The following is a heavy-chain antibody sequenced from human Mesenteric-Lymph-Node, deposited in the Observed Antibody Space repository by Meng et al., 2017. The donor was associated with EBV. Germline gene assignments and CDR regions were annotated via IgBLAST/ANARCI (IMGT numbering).Heavy chain of an antibody. Sequence: VQLVESGGGLIQPGGSLRLSCASSGLTVSSSYMSWVRQAPGKGLEWVSVIYSGGRTYYTESVMGRFTISRDNSKNTLYLQMDSLRAEDTAVYYCARGSGSYESLDYWGQGTLVTVSS. J-gene: IGHJ4*02. CDR2: IYSGGRT. V-gene: IGHV3-53*01. CDR3: ARGSGSYESLDY. D-gene: IGHD1-26*01. CDR1: GLTVSSSY.